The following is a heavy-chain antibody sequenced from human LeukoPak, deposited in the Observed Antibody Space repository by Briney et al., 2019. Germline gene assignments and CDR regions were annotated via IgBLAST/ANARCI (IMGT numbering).Heavy chain of an antibody. V-gene: IGHV3-21*01. J-gene: IGHJ4*02. D-gene: IGHD3/OR15-3a*01. CDR2: ISSSSSYI. CDR1: GFTFSSYS. CDR3: ASAWTGYYDLDY. Sequence: GGSLRLSCAASGFTFSSYSMNWVRQAPGKGLEWVSSISSSSSYIYYADSVKGRFTISRDNAKNSPYLQMNSLRAEDTAVYYCASAWTGYYDLDYWGQGTLVTVSS.